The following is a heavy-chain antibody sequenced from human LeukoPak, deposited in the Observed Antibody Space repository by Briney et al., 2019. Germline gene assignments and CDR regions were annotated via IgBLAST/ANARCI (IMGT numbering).Heavy chain of an antibody. V-gene: IGHV4-4*09. CDR1: GGSISSYY. Sequence: PSETLSLTCTVSGGSISSYYWSWIRQPPGKGLEWIGYIYTSGSTNYNPSLKSRVTISVDTSKNQFSLKLSSVTAADTAVYYCARLWKPFGASFLFDPWGQGTLVTVSS. D-gene: IGHD3-3*01. J-gene: IGHJ5*02. CDR3: ARLWKPFGASFLFDP. CDR2: IYTSGST.